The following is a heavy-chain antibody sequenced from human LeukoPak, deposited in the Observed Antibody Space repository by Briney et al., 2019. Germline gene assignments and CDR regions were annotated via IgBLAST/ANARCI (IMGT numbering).Heavy chain of an antibody. CDR1: GFTFSSYA. CDR3: ARAYSGSYDYFDY. D-gene: IGHD1-26*01. J-gene: IGHJ4*02. Sequence: HPGRSLRLSCAASGFTFSSYAMHWVRQAPGKGLEGVAVISYDGSNKYYADSVKGRFTISRDNSKNTLYLQMNSLRAEDTAVSYCARAYSGSYDYFDYWGQGTLVTVSS. V-gene: IGHV3-30-3*01. CDR2: ISYDGSNK.